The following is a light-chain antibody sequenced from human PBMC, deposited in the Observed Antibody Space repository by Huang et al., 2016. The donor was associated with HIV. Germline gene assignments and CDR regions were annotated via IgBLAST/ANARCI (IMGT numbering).Light chain of an antibody. CDR1: QNITKS. J-gene: IGKJ1*01. Sequence: DIQMTQSPPSLSASVGGRVTFACRANQNITKSLNWYQQKPGKAPNLLIYTASTLESGVPSRFSGSGSGSRFTLSITNLQPEDFATYYCQQSLSVPRTFGRGTTLEIK. CDR3: QQSLSVPRT. CDR2: TAS. V-gene: IGKV1-39*01.